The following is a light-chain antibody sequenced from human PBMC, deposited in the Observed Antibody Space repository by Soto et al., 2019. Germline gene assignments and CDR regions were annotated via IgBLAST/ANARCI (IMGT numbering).Light chain of an antibody. V-gene: IGLV2-23*01. Sequence: QSVLTQPASVSGSPGQSITISCIGTSSDIGTYSLVSWYQQHPGKAPKLMIYGATTRPSGISDRFSGSRSGNTASLTISGLQAEDEGDYYCCSYAGRSTYVFGTGTKVTVL. CDR3: CSYAGRSTYV. CDR2: GAT. CDR1: SSDIGTYSL. J-gene: IGLJ1*01.